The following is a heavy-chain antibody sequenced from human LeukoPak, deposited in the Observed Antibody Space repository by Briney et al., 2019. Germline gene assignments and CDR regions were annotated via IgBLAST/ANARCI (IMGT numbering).Heavy chain of an antibody. D-gene: IGHD3-22*01. V-gene: IGHV1-69*01. CDR3: ASPNYYDSSGYLYYFDY. CDR2: IIPIFGTA. J-gene: IGHJ4*02. Sequence: SVKVSCKASGGTFSSYAISWVRQAPGQGLEWMGGIIPIFGTANYAQKFQGRVTITADESTSTAYMELGSLRSEDTAVYYCASPNYYDSSGYLYYFDYWGQGTLVTVSS. CDR1: GGTFSSYA.